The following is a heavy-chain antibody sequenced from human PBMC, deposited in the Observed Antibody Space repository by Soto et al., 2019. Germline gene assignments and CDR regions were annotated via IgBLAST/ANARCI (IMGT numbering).Heavy chain of an antibody. V-gene: IGHV5-51*01. CDR3: ARLLGQLDRKYYYYGMDG. Sequence: PGESLKISCKGSGYSFTSYWIGWVRQMPGKGLEWMGIIYPGDSDTRYSPSFQGQVTISADKSISTAYLQWSSLKASDTAMYYCARLLGQLDRKYYYYGMDGWGQGTTVTFSS. D-gene: IGHD6-6*01. CDR2: IYPGDSDT. CDR1: GYSFTSYW. J-gene: IGHJ6*02.